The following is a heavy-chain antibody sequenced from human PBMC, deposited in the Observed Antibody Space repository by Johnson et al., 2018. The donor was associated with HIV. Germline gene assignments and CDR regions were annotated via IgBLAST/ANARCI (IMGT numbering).Heavy chain of an antibody. Sequence: VQLVESGGVVVQPGGSLRLSCAASGFTFDDYAMHWVRQAPGKGLEWVSLISWDGGSTYYADSVKGRFTISRDNSKNSLYLQMNSLRAEDTALYYCAAGVLWFREKYLVISGAFDIWGQGTMVTVSS. V-gene: IGHV3-43D*03. CDR3: AAGVLWFREKYLVISGAFDI. J-gene: IGHJ3*02. CDR2: ISWDGGST. D-gene: IGHD3-10*01. CDR1: GFTFDDYA.